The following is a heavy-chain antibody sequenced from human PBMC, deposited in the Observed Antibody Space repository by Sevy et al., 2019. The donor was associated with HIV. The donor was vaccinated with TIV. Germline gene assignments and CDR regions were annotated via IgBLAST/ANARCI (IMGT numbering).Heavy chain of an antibody. CDR3: ARSHLAFCGGDCFATYYFDS. D-gene: IGHD2-21*01. CDR2: IYSSGST. Sequence: SETLSLTCSVSGGSISSYYWNWIRQPPGKGLERIGYIYSSGSTNYNTSRKSQVPITVDISQNQISLKLSSVTAADTAVYYCARSHLAFCGGDCFATYYFDSWGQGTLVTVSS. J-gene: IGHJ4*02. V-gene: IGHV4-59*01. CDR1: GGSISSYY.